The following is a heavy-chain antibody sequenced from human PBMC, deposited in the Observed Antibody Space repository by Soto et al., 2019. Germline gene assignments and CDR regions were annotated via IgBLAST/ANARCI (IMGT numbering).Heavy chain of an antibody. V-gene: IGHV3-7*01. D-gene: IGHD6-6*01. CDR3: ARPMLEYSSSYYYYYYYYMDV. J-gene: IGHJ6*03. CDR1: GFTFSSYW. CDR2: IKQDGSEK. Sequence: GGSLRLSCAASGFTFSSYWMSWVRQAPGKGLEWVANIKQDGSEKYYVDSVKGRFTISRDNAKNSLYLQMNSLRAEDTAVYYCARPMLEYSSSYYYYYYYYMDVWGKGTTVTVSS.